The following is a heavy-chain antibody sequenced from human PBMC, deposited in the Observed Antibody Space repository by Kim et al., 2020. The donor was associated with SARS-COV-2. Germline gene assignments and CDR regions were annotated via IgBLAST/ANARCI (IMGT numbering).Heavy chain of an antibody. CDR3: AKDPLLMTTVTTAWFDP. D-gene: IGHD4-17*01. CDR1: GFTFDDYA. CDR2: ISWNSGSI. Sequence: GGSLRLSCAASGFTFDDYAMHWVRQAPGKGLEWVSGISWNSGSIGYADSVKGRFTISRDNAKNSLYLQMNSLRAEDTALYYCAKDPLLMTTVTTAWFDPWGQGTLVTGS. V-gene: IGHV3-9*01. J-gene: IGHJ5*02.